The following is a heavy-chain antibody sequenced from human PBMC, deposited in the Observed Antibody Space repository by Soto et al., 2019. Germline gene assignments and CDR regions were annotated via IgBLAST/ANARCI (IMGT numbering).Heavy chain of an antibody. CDR3: TRGLASGGY. V-gene: IGHV1-46*03. CDR1: GYIFTNFY. J-gene: IGHJ4*02. Sequence: QVQLVQPGAEVKKPGASVKFSCKASGYIFTNFYIHWVRQAPGQGLEWIGIINLNCGSTNYAQNFQGRVTMTRYTSTSTVYMDLSSLRSEDTAVYYCTRGLASGGYWGQGTLITVSS. CDR2: INLNCGST. D-gene: IGHD6-6*01.